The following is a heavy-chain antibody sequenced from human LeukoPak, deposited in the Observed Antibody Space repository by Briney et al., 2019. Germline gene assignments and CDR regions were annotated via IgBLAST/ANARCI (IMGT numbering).Heavy chain of an antibody. CDR3: ARGYRRIAVAGIIDY. CDR1: GYTFTGYY. J-gene: IGHJ4*02. D-gene: IGHD6-19*01. CDR2: INPNSGGT. V-gene: IGHV1-2*02. Sequence: ASVKVSCKASGYTFTGYYMHWVRQAPGQGLEWMGWINPNSGGTNYAQKFQGRVTMTRDMSTSTVYMELSSLRSEDTAVYYCARGYRRIAVAGIIDYWGQGTLVTVSS.